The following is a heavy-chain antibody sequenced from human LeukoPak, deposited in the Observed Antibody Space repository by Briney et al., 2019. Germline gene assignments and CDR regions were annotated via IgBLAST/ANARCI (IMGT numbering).Heavy chain of an antibody. CDR1: GYTFTSYD. J-gene: IGHJ4*02. Sequence: ASVKVSCKASGYTFTSYDINWVRQATGQGLEWMGWMNPNSGNTGYAQKFQGRVTMTRNTSISTAYMELSSLRSEDTAVYYCATGYSSSWAPFGYWGQGTLVTVSS. V-gene: IGHV1-8*01. CDR2: MNPNSGNT. D-gene: IGHD6-6*01. CDR3: ATGYSSSWAPFGY.